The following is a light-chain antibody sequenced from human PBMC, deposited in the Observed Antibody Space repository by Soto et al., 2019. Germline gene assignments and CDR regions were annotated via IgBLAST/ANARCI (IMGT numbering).Light chain of an antibody. J-gene: IGKJ5*01. Sequence: IQLTQSPSSLSASVGDRVTITCRASQGISSYLAWYQQKPGKAPKLLIYAASTLQSGVTSRFSGSGSGTDFTLTISSLQPEDFATYYCQQLNSYPFTFCQGTRLEIK. V-gene: IGKV1-9*01. CDR2: AAS. CDR1: QGISSY. CDR3: QQLNSYPFT.